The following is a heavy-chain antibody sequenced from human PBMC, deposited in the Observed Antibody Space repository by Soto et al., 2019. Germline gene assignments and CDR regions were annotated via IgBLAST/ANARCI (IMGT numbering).Heavy chain of an antibody. Sequence: TLSLTCTVSGGSISSYYWTWIRQPPGKGLEWIGYIFYSGSTNYNPSLKSRVTISVDTSKNQFSLKLSSVTAADTAVYYCARHYSAYSSSDWFDPWGQGTLVTVSS. V-gene: IGHV4-59*08. J-gene: IGHJ5*02. CDR2: IFYSGST. D-gene: IGHD6-6*01. CDR1: GGSISSYY. CDR3: ARHYSAYSSSDWFDP.